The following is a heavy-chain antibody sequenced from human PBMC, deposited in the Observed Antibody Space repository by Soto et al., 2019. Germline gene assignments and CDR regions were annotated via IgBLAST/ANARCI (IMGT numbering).Heavy chain of an antibody. CDR3: ARADYEILTGSYAMDV. CDR2: INHSGNT. CDR1: GASLSDNY. V-gene: IGHV4-34*01. Sequence: SETLSLTCAVYGASLSDNYCNWLRQPPGKGLEWIGEINHSGNTNYNPSLNSRATMSIDTSKNQFSLRLRSVTAADTAVYYCARADYEILTGSYAMDVWGQGTTVTVSS. D-gene: IGHD3-9*01. J-gene: IGHJ6*02.